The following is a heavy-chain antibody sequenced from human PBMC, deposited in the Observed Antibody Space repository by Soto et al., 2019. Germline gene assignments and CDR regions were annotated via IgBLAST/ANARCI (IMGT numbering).Heavy chain of an antibody. CDR3: ARGSYYSGWV. D-gene: IGHD6-19*01. J-gene: IGHJ4*02. Sequence: PSQTLSLTCVISGDSVSSTSTAWSWTRQSPSRGLEWLGRTYYRSKWYSDYAVSVKSRITINPDASKNQFSLQLKSVTPEDTAVYYCARGSYYSGWVWGQGTLVTVS. CDR1: GDSVSSTSTA. CDR2: TYYRSKWYS. V-gene: IGHV6-1*01.